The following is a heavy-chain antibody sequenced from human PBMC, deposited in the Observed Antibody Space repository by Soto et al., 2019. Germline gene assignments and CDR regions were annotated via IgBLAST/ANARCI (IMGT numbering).Heavy chain of an antibody. CDR3: AKAYNEEDIVATIVGGDGMDV. Sequence: EVQLLESGGGLVQPGGSLRLSCAASGFTFSSYAMSWVRQAPGKGLEWVSAISGSGGSTYYADSVKGRFTISRDNSKNTLYLQMNSLRAEDTAVYYCAKAYNEEDIVATIVGGDGMDVWGQGTTVTVSS. V-gene: IGHV3-23*01. CDR1: GFTFSSYA. J-gene: IGHJ6*02. CDR2: ISGSGGST. D-gene: IGHD5-12*01.